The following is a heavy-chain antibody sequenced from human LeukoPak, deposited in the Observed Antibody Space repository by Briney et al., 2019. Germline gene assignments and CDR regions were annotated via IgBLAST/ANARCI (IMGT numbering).Heavy chain of an antibody. J-gene: IGHJ6*03. CDR3: ARAGVDYGDYDYYYYMDV. V-gene: IGHV4-59*01. D-gene: IGHD4-17*01. Sequence: PSETLSLTCIVSGGSISSYYWSWIRQPPGKGLEWIGYIYYSGSTNYNPSLKSRVTISVDTSKNQFSLKLSSVTAADTAVYYCARAGVDYGDYDYYYYMDVWGKGTTVTVSS. CDR1: GGSISSYY. CDR2: IYYSGST.